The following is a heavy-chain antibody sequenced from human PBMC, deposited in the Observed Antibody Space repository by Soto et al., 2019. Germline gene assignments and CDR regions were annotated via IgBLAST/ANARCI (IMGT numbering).Heavy chain of an antibody. CDR1: GFTFSSYG. V-gene: IGHV3-33*01. J-gene: IGHJ6*02. Sequence: QVQLVESGGGVVQPGRSLRLSCAASGFTFSSYGMHWVRQAPGKGLERVAVIWYDGSNKYYADSVKGRFTISRDNSKNTLYLQMNSLRAEDTAVYYCARDRWELPPYYYYGMDVWGQGTTATVSS. CDR3: ARDRWELPPYYYYGMDV. D-gene: IGHD1-26*01. CDR2: IWYDGSNK.